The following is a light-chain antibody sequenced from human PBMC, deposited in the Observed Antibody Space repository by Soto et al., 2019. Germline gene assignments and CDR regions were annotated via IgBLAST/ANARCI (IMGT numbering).Light chain of an antibody. CDR3: SSYTTRITYV. V-gene: IGLV2-14*01. CDR1: SNDVGAYNY. Sequence: QSVLPQPASVSGSPGQSITISCTGTSNDVGAYNYVSWYHQHLGKAPKLMIYEVSNRHSGISNRFSGSKSGNTASLTISGLQAEDEADYYCSSYTTRITYVFGTGTKLTVL. CDR2: EVS. J-gene: IGLJ1*01.